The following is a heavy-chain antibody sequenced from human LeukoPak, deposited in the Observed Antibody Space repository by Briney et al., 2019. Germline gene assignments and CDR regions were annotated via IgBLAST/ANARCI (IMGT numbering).Heavy chain of an antibody. CDR3: ARPDCSSTSCYRGLFDY. V-gene: IGHV1-46*01. J-gene: IGHJ4*02. D-gene: IGHD2-2*02. CDR1: GYTFTSYY. CDR2: INPSGGST. Sequence: ASVKVSCKASGYTFTSYYMHWVRQAPGQGLEWMGIINPSGGSTSYAQKFQGRVTMTRDTSTSTVYMELSSLRSEDTAVYYCARPDCSSTSCYRGLFDYWGQGTLVTVSP.